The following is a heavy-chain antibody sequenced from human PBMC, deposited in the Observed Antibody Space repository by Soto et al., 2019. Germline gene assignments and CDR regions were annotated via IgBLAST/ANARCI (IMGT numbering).Heavy chain of an antibody. CDR1: GFTFDDYA. Sequence: EVQLVESGGGVVQPGRSLRLSCTPAGFTFDDYAMNWVRQAPGKGLEWVSSISWNTGNIVYADSVRGRFTISRDNAKTSLHLQMNRPRAEDTALYYCTKGASTSCFSPFDLWGQGTMVTVSS. CDR2: ISWNTGNI. CDR3: TKGASTSCFSPFDL. D-gene: IGHD2-2*01. J-gene: IGHJ3*01. V-gene: IGHV3-9*01.